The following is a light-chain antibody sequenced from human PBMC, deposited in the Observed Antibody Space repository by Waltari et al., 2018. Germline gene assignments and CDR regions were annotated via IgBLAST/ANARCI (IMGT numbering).Light chain of an antibody. J-gene: IGKJ1*01. Sequence: EILLTQSPGTLSLSPGGVASLSCRASQSFSGADLAWYQQKPGQPPRLLVYATSMKAAGIPARFRGGGSGTDFTLTINGLEPDDFAVYYCQLYGGSLEWTFGQGTKVEIK. CDR1: QSFSGAD. CDR2: ATS. V-gene: IGKV3-20*01. CDR3: QLYGGSLEWT.